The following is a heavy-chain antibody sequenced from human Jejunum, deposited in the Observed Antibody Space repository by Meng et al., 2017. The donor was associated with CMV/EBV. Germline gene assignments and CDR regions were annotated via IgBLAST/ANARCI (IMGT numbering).Heavy chain of an antibody. CDR3: ARDSPLDGYSLLDY. CDR2: IDPNTGNP. CDR1: GYTFTSYA. Sequence: QVQLVQSGSELKQPGASVKVSCRPSGYTFTSYAINWVRQAPGQGPDWMGWIDPNTGNPTYDQGFTGRFVFSLDTSVSTAYLQINSLWADDTAVYYCARDSPLDGYSLLDYWGQGTLVTVSS. V-gene: IGHV7-4-1*02. D-gene: IGHD5-24*01. J-gene: IGHJ4*02.